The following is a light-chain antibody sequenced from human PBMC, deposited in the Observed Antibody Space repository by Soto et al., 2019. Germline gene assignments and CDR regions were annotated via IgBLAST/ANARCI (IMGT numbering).Light chain of an antibody. V-gene: IGKV3-15*01. CDR2: GAS. J-gene: IGKJ1*01. Sequence: EVVMTQSPATLSVSPGERVTLSCRASQSINAHLAWYQQKPGQAPRLLIHGASTRATGIPARFSGSGFGTDFIITISSLQSEDVAGYYCHQYKTWLLTFGQGTKVEIQ. CDR1: QSINAH. CDR3: HQYKTWLLT.